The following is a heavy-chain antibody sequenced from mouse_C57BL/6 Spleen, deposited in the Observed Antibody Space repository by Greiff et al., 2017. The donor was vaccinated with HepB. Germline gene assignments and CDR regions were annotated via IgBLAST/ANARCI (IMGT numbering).Heavy chain of an antibody. D-gene: IGHD2-3*01. CDR3: TRDDGYWYFDV. Sequence: QVQLQQSGAELVRPGASVTLSCKASGYTFTDYEMHWVKPTPVHGLEWIGAIDPETGGTAYNQKFKGKAILTADKSSSTAYMELRSLTSEDSAVYYCTRDDGYWYFDVWGTGTTVTVSS. CDR2: IDPETGGT. V-gene: IGHV1-15*01. J-gene: IGHJ1*03. CDR1: GYTFTDYE.